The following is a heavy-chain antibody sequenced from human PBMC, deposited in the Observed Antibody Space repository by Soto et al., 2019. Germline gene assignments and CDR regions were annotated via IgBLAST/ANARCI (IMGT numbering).Heavy chain of an antibody. Sequence: PGGSLRLSSAASGFTFSSYAMSWVRQAPGKGLEWVSAISGSGGSTYYADSVKGRFTISRDNSRNTLYLQMNSLRAEDTAVYYCAKDSSGYFPFDYWGQGTLVTVSS. CDR3: AKDSSGYFPFDY. J-gene: IGHJ4*02. D-gene: IGHD3-22*01. CDR1: GFTFSSYA. V-gene: IGHV3-23*01. CDR2: ISGSGGST.